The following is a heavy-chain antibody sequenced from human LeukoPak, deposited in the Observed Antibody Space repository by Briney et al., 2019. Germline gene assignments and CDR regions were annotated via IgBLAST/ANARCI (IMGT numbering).Heavy chain of an antibody. J-gene: IGHJ4*02. D-gene: IGHD3-22*01. Sequence: GGSLRLSCAASGFTFSSYEMNWVRQAPGKGLEWVSYISSSGSTIYYADSVKGRSTISRDNAKNSLYLQMNSLRAEDTAVYYCARAPRKGYDSSGYDLDYWGQGTLVTVSS. CDR1: GFTFSSYE. V-gene: IGHV3-48*03. CDR3: ARAPRKGYDSSGYDLDY. CDR2: ISSSGSTI.